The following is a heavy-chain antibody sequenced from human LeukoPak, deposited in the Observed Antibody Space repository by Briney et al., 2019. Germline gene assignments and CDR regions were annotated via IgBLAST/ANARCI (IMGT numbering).Heavy chain of an antibody. J-gene: IGHJ4*02. Sequence: SETLSLTCTVSGGSLSSYYWGWIRQPAGKGLEWIGRIYTTGSTNYNPSLKSRVTMSVDTSTNQFSLKLSSVTAADTAVYYCARLSSSWYFVYWGQGTLVTVSS. D-gene: IGHD6-13*01. CDR3: ARLSSSWYFVY. CDR1: GGSLSSYY. CDR2: IYTTGST. V-gene: IGHV4-4*07.